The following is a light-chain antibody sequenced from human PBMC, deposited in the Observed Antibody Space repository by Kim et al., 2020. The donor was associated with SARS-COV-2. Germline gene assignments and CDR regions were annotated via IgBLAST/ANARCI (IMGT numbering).Light chain of an antibody. CDR3: QQYGTSPYS. CDR2: GAS. Sequence: EIVLTQSPGTLSLSPGEIATLSCRASQSVRSTHLAWYQHKPGQAPRLLTYGASNKAPGVPDRFTAGGSGTEFTLVISRLEPEDFAVYYCQQYGTSPYSFGQGTKLEI. V-gene: IGKV3-20*01. CDR1: QSVRSTH. J-gene: IGKJ2*01.